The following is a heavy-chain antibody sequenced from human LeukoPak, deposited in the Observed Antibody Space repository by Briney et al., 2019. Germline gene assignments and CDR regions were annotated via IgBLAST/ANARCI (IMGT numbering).Heavy chain of an antibody. Sequence: SETLSLTCAVYGGSFSGYYWSWIRQPPGKGLEWIGEINHSGSTNYNPSLKSRVTISVDTSKNQFSLKLSSVTAADTAVYYCARYGDSNFDCWGQGTLVTVSS. CDR3: ARYGDSNFDC. J-gene: IGHJ4*02. D-gene: IGHD4-17*01. CDR1: GGSFSGYY. CDR2: INHSGST. V-gene: IGHV4-34*01.